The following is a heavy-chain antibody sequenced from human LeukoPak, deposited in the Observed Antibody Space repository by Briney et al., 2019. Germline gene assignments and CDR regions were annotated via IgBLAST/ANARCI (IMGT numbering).Heavy chain of an antibody. CDR2: ISYDGSNK. J-gene: IGHJ6*03. CDR3: AREYYFSHIDG. CDR1: GFTFSSYG. V-gene: IGHV3-30*03. Sequence: GGSLRLSCAASGFTFSSYGMHWVRQAPGKGLEWVAVISYDGSNKYYADSVKGRFTISRDNSKNTLYLQMNSLRADDTAMYYCAREYYFSHIDGWGKGTTVTVSS. D-gene: IGHD3-10*01.